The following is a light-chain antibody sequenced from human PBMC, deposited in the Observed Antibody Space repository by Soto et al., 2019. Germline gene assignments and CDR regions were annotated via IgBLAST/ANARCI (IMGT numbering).Light chain of an antibody. J-gene: IGKJ3*01. CDR2: DAS. CDR1: QDISNY. CDR3: QQYKA. V-gene: IGKV1-33*01. Sequence: DIQMTQSPSSLSASVGDRVTITCQASQDISNYLNWYQQKPGKAPKLLIYDASNLETGVPSRFSGRGSGTDFTFTISSLQPEDIATYYCQQYKAFGPGTKVDIK.